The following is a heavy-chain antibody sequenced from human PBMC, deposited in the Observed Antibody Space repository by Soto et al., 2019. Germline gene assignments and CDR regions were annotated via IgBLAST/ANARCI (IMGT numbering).Heavy chain of an antibody. Sequence: LSLTCTVSGGSISSGDYYWSWIRQPPGKGLEWIGYIYYSGSTYYNPSLKSRVTISVDTSKNQFSLKLSSVTAADTAVYYCAREEATYYYDSSGYYPHSDYWGQGTLVTVSS. D-gene: IGHD3-22*01. J-gene: IGHJ4*02. CDR3: AREEATYYYDSSGYYPHSDY. CDR2: IYYSGST. V-gene: IGHV4-30-4*01. CDR1: GGSISSGDYY.